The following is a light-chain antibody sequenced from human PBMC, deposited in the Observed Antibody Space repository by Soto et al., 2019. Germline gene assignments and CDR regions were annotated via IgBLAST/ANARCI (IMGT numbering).Light chain of an antibody. J-gene: IGLJ1*01. V-gene: IGLV2-14*01. CDR2: DVS. CDR1: SSDVGGYNY. CDR3: SSYTSRSTLV. Sequence: QPVLTQPASVSGSPGQSITISCTGTSSDVGGYNYVSWYQQHPGKAPKLMIYDVSNRPSGVSNRFSGSKSGNTASLTISGLQAEDEADYYCSSYTSRSTLVFGTGTKVTVL.